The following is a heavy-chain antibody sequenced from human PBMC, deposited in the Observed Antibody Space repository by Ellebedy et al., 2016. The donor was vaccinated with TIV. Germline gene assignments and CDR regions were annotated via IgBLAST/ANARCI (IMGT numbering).Heavy chain of an antibody. V-gene: IGHV3-23*01. Sequence: PGGSLRLSCAASGFTVSSNYMNWVRQAPGKGLEWVSAISGSGGSTYYADSVKGRFTISGDNSKNTLYLQMNSLRAEDTAVYYCAKGQAYGVRGVNVLNGYWGQGTLVTVSS. CDR2: ISGSGGST. CDR1: GFTVSSNY. J-gene: IGHJ4*02. D-gene: IGHD3-10*01. CDR3: AKGQAYGVRGVNVLNGY.